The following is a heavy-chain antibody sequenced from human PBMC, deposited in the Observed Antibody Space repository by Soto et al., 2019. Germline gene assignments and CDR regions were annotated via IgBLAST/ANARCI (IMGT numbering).Heavy chain of an antibody. J-gene: IGHJ4*02. V-gene: IGHV3-30*18. CDR3: AKEHTLYTSGWFFDY. CDR2: ISYDGSLK. Sequence: QVQLVESGGGVVQPGRSLILSCAASGFTFSSYGIQWVRQAPGKGLEWVAVISYDGSLKYYADSVKGRFTISRDNSKNTLYLQMNSLRVEDTAVYYCAKEHTLYTSGWFFDYWGQGTLVTVSS. D-gene: IGHD6-19*01. CDR1: GFTFSSYG.